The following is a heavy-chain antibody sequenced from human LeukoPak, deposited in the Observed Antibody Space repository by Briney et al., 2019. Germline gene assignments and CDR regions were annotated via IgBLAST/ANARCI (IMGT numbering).Heavy chain of an antibody. CDR1: GYTFTGYY. Sequence: GASVKVSCKASGYTFTGYYMHWVRQAPGQGLEWMGWINPNSGGTNYAQKFQGRVTMTRDTSISTAYMELSRLRSDDTAVYYCARDLLVQTDDYYYGMDVWGQGTTVTVSS. J-gene: IGHJ6*02. V-gene: IGHV1-2*02. CDR2: INPNSGGT. CDR3: ARDLLVQTDDYYYGMDV. D-gene: IGHD1-1*01.